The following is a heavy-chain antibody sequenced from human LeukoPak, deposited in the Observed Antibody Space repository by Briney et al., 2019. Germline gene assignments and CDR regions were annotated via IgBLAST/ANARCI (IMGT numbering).Heavy chain of an antibody. J-gene: IGHJ4*02. Sequence: SETLSLTCSVSGYSISSGYFWGWLRQPPGKGLEWIGYIYYSGSTNYNPSLKSRVTISVDTSKNQFSLKLSSVTAADTAVYYCARSIAARPDRWGQGTLVTVSS. CDR3: ARSIAARPDR. V-gene: IGHV4-61*01. CDR1: GYSISSGYF. CDR2: IYYSGST. D-gene: IGHD6-6*01.